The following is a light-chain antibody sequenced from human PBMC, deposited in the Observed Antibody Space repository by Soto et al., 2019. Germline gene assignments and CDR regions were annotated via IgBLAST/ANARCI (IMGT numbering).Light chain of an antibody. CDR3: QQYNDWPYT. CDR1: QSVSSD. CDR2: GAS. Sequence: EILMTQSPATLSVSPGERPTLSCRAGQSVSSDLAWYQQKPGQAPRLLIYGASTRATGIPARFDGSGSGTEFTLTISSLQSEDFAIYYCQQYNDWPYTFGQGTNLEIK. V-gene: IGKV3-15*01. J-gene: IGKJ2*01.